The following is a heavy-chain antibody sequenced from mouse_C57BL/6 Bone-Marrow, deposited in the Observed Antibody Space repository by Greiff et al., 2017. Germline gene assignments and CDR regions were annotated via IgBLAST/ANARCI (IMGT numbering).Heavy chain of an antibody. CDR3: AREARSYWYFDV. CDR2: IDPSDSYT. V-gene: IGHV1-69*01. Sequence: QVQLQQPGAELVMPGASVKLSCKASGYTFTSYWMHWVKQRPGQGLEWIGEIDPSDSYTNYNQKFKGKSTLTVDKSSRTAYMQLSSLTSEDSAVDYCAREARSYWYFDVWGTGTTVTVSS. CDR1: GYTFTSYW. J-gene: IGHJ1*03.